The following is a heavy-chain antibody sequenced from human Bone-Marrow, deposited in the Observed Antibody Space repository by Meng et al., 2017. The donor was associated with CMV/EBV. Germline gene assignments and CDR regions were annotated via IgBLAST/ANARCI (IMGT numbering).Heavy chain of an antibody. CDR1: GDSVSSNSAA. Sequence: LRLSCAISGDSVSSNSAAWIWVRQSPSRGLEWLGRTYYRSKWFNDYAESVKTRITVTPDISKNQFPLQLNSVTPEDTAVYYCARDTYGALDYWGQGTLVTVSS. V-gene: IGHV6-1*01. CDR2: TYYRSKWFN. D-gene: IGHD2-8*01. CDR3: ARDTYGALDY. J-gene: IGHJ4*02.